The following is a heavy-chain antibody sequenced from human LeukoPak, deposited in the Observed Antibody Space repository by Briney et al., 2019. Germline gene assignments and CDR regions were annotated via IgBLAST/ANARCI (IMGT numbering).Heavy chain of an antibody. J-gene: IGHJ1*01. Sequence: PSATLSLTCTVSGDSLSSYYWSWIRQSPEKGLEWIGYIHYTGSTYYNPSLRSRVTISVDTSKNQFSLRLISVTAADTAMYYCARSRGNLYFQHWGQGTLVTVSS. CDR3: ARSRGNLYFQH. V-gene: IGHV4-59*01. CDR2: IHYTGST. D-gene: IGHD6-25*01. CDR1: GDSLSSYY.